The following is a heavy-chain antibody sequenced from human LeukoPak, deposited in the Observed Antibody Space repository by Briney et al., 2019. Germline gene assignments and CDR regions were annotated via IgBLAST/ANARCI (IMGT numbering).Heavy chain of an antibody. D-gene: IGHD6-13*01. Sequence: PSETLSLTCAVYGGSFSGYYWSWLRQPPGKGLEWIGEIDHSGSTNYNPSLKSRVTISVDTSKNQFSLKLSSVTAADTAAYYCARRRVGSSWSQGYNRIDYWGQGTLVTVSS. CDR3: ARRRVGSSWSQGYNRIDY. CDR2: IDHSGST. V-gene: IGHV4-34*01. J-gene: IGHJ4*02. CDR1: GGSFSGYY.